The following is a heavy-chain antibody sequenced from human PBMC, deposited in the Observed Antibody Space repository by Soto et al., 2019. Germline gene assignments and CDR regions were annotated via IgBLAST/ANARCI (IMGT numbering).Heavy chain of an antibody. CDR2: ISGSGGST. CDR3: AKALGDYAWGSYRYTGYFDY. J-gene: IGHJ4*02. D-gene: IGHD3-16*02. CDR1: GFTFSSYA. V-gene: IGHV3-23*01. Sequence: GGSLRLSCAASGFTFSSYAMSWVRQAPGKGLEWVSAISGSGGSTYYADSVKGRFTISRDNSKNTLYLQMNSLRAEDTAVYYCAKALGDYAWGSYRYTGYFDYWGQGTLVTVSS.